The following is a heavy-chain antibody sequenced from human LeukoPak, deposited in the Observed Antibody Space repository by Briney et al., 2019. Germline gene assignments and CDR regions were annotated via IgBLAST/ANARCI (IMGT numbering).Heavy chain of an antibody. CDR3: AKADYASGTYGAFDY. J-gene: IGHJ4*02. CDR1: GFTFSSYG. D-gene: IGHD3-10*01. Sequence: GGSLRLSCAASGFTFSSYGMSWVRQAPGKGLEWVSAIRGSGDSTYYADSVKGRFTISRDNSKNTLYLQMNSLRAEDTAVYYCAKADYASGTYGAFDYWGQGTLVTVSS. CDR2: IRGSGDST. V-gene: IGHV3-23*01.